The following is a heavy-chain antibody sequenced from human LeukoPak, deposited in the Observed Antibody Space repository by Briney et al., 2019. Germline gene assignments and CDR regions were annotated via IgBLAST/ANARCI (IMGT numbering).Heavy chain of an antibody. CDR1: GGTFSSYA. V-gene: IGHV1-69*13. CDR3: AINYYGSGSYYNHLDY. J-gene: IGHJ4*02. CDR2: IIPIFGTA. D-gene: IGHD3-10*01. Sequence: ASVKVSCKASGGTFSSYAINWVRQAPGQGLEWMGGIIPIFGTANYAQKFQGRVTITADESTSTAYMELSSLRSEDTAVYYCAINYYGSGSYYNHLDYWGQGTLVTASS.